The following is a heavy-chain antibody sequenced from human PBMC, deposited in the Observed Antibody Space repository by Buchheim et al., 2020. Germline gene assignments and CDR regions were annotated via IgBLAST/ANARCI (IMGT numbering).Heavy chain of an antibody. Sequence: EVQLVESGGGLVQPGGSLRLSCAASGFTFSSYSMNWVRQAPGKGLEWVSYISSSSSTIYYADSVKGRFTISRDNAKNSLYLQMNSLRAEDTAVYYCARDPQIEGGDYYYYGMDVWGQGTT. CDR2: ISSSSSTI. CDR1: GFTFSSYS. D-gene: IGHD3-16*01. CDR3: ARDPQIEGGDYYYYGMDV. V-gene: IGHV3-48*01. J-gene: IGHJ6*02.